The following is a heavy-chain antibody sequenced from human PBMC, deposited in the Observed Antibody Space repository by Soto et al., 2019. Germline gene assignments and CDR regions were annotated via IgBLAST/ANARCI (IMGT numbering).Heavy chain of an antibody. CDR1: GFTFSSYW. CDR3: AREGCTNGVCSGVAEYFQH. CDR2: IKQDGSEK. V-gene: IGHV3-7*03. J-gene: IGHJ1*01. D-gene: IGHD2-8*01. Sequence: GGSLRLSCAASGFTFSSYWMSWVRQAPGKGLEWVANIKQDGSEKYYVDSVNGRFTISRDNAKNSLYLQMNSLRAEDTAVYYCAREGCTNGVCSGVAEYFQHWGQGTLVTVSS.